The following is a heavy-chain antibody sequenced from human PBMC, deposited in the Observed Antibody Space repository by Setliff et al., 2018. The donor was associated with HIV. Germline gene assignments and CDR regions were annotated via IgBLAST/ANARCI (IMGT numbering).Heavy chain of an antibody. J-gene: IGHJ5*02. CDR1: GYNFATYY. D-gene: IGHD6-6*01. CDR2: VNPGDSST. CDR3: ARRPSSYNWFDP. V-gene: IGHV5-51*01. Sequence: PGESLKISCRTSGYNFATYYIAWVRQMPGKGPEWMGSVNPGDSSTKHNPSLQGQVTMSVDKSITTVYLQWTSLKSSDTAIYYCARRPSSYNWFDPWARGPWSPSPQ.